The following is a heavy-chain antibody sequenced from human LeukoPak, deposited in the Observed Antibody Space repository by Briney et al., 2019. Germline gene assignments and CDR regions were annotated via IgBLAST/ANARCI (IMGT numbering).Heavy chain of an antibody. CDR1: GESFSGYY. V-gene: IGHV4-34*01. J-gene: IGHJ4*02. Sequence: SETLSLTCAVYGESFSGYYWSWIRQPPGKGLEWIGEINHSGSTNYNPSLKSRVTISVDTSKNQFSLKLSSVTAADTAVYYCARVRGYSYGRTPIWGQGTLVTVSS. D-gene: IGHD5-18*01. CDR3: ARVRGYSYGRTPI. CDR2: INHSGST.